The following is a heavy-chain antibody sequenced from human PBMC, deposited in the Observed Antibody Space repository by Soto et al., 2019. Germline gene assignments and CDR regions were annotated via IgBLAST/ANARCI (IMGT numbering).Heavy chain of an antibody. J-gene: IGHJ5*02. D-gene: IGHD4-17*01. CDR3: AREPSGDYENWFDP. CDR2: ISSSSSYI. Sequence: EVQLVESGGGLVKPGGSLRLSCAASGFTFSSYSMNWVRQAPGKGLEWVSSISSSSSYIYYADSVKGRFTISRDNAKNSLYLQMNSLRAEDTAVYYCAREPSGDYENWFDPWGQGTLVTVSS. CDR1: GFTFSSYS. V-gene: IGHV3-21*01.